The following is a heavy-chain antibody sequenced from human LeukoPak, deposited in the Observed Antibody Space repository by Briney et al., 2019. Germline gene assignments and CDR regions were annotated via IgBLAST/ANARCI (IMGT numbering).Heavy chain of an antibody. CDR1: GFTFSSYG. V-gene: IGHV3-33*03. Sequence: GRSLRLSCAASGFTFSSYGMHWVRQAPGKGLEWVAVIWYDGSNKYYADSVKGRFTISRDNAKNSLYLQMNSLRAEDTAMYYCATSGYTHAFDYWGQGTLVTVSS. D-gene: IGHD5-18*01. CDR3: ATSGYTHAFDY. J-gene: IGHJ4*02. CDR2: IWYDGSNK.